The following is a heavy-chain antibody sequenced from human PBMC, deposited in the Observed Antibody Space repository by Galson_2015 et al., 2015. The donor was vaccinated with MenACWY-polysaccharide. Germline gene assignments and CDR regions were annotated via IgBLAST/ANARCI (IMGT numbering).Heavy chain of an antibody. V-gene: IGHV3-74*01. CDR1: GFTFSSYW. CDR2: INSDGST. J-gene: IGHJ4*02. Sequence: SLRLSCAASGFTFSSYWMNWVRQAPGKGLVWVSRINSDGSTSYADSVKGRFTISRDNSKNTLSLQMNSLRAEDTAVYYCARVRYSTGKYQFDYWGQGTLVAVSS. D-gene: IGHD2-2*01. CDR3: ARVRYSTGKYQFDY.